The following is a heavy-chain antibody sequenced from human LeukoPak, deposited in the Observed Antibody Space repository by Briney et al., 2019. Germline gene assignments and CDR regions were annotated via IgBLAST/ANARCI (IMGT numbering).Heavy chain of an antibody. Sequence: GRSLRLSCAASGFTFSTYAMHWVRQAPGKGLEWVAVISYDGGNKYYADSVRGRFTISRDNSKNTLYLQMNSLRAEDTAVYYCAKAPGAFDIWGQGTMVTVSS. CDR3: AKAPGAFDI. V-gene: IGHV3-30-3*01. CDR1: GFTFSTYA. J-gene: IGHJ3*02. CDR2: ISYDGGNK.